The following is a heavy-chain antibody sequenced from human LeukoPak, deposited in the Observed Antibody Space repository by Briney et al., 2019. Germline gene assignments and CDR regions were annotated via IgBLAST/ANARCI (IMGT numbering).Heavy chain of an antibody. V-gene: IGHV1-18*01. CDR2: ISAYNGNT. D-gene: IGHD3-22*01. Sequence: ASVKVSCKASGYTFTSYGISWVRQAPGQGLEWMGWISAYNGNTNYAQKLQGRATMTTDTSTSTAYMELRSLRSDDTAVYYCARARPYYYDSSGYSFDYWGQGTLVTVSS. CDR3: ARARPYYYDSSGYSFDY. CDR1: GYTFTSYG. J-gene: IGHJ4*02.